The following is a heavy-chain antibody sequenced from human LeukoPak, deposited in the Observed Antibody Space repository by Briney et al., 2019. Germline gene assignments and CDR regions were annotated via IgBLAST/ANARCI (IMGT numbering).Heavy chain of an antibody. CDR3: AKHSDSSGYYYVFGAFDI. V-gene: IGHV3-9*01. CDR1: GFTFDDYA. J-gene: IGHJ3*02. D-gene: IGHD3-22*01. Sequence: PGGSLRLSCAASGFTFDDYAMHWVRQAPGKGLEWVSGISWNSGSIGYADSVKGRFTISRDNAKNSLYLQMNSLRAEDTALYYCAKHSDSSGYYYVFGAFDIWGQGTMVTVSS. CDR2: ISWNSGSI.